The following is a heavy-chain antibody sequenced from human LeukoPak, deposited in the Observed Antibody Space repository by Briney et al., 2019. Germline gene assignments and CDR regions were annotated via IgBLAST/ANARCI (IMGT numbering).Heavy chain of an antibody. CDR3: ARISGYDWGLPLYYFDY. J-gene: IGHJ4*02. Sequence: PGGSLRLSCVASGFTFSSYAMSWVRQAPEKGLEWVSGISGSGGSTYYADSVKGRFTISRDNAKNSLYLQMNSLRAEDTAVYYCARISGYDWGLPLYYFDYWGQGTLVTVSS. V-gene: IGHV3-23*01. D-gene: IGHD5-12*01. CDR1: GFTFSSYA. CDR2: ISGSGGST.